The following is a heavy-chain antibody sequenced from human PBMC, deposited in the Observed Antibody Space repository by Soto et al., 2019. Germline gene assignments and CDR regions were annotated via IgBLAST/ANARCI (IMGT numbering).Heavy chain of an antibody. J-gene: IGHJ6*02. CDR1: GGSISSSNW. CDR3: ARDRPRCSSTSCYERYYGMDV. Sequence: SETLSLTCAVSGGSISSSNWWSWVRQPPGKGLEWIGEIYHSGSTNYNPSLKSRVTISVDKSKNQFSLKLSSVTAADTAVYYCARDRPRCSSTSCYERYYGMDVWGQGTTVTVSS. CDR2: IYHSGST. D-gene: IGHD2-2*01. V-gene: IGHV4-4*02.